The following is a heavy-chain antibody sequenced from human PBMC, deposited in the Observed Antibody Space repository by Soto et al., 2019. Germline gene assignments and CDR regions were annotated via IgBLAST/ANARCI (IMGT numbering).Heavy chain of an antibody. V-gene: IGHV4-39*02. CDR2: IYYSGST. D-gene: IGHD4-17*01. J-gene: IGHJ4*02. CDR1: GGSISSSSYY. CDR3: ARLRTTVVTPDN. Sequence: SETLSLTCSVSGGSISSSSYYWGWIRQPPGKGLEWIGNIYYSGSTYYNPSLKSRVTISVDSSMKHFSLKLSSVTAADTAVYYCARLRTTVVTPDNWGQGTLVTSPQ.